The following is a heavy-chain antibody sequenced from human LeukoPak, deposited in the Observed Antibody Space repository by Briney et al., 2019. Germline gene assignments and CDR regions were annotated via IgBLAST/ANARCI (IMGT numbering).Heavy chain of an antibody. CDR1: GFTFGDYA. CDR2: IRSKAYGGTI. V-gene: IGHV3-49*04. CDR3: TRDQGMVPSPGDY. Sequence: GGSLRLSCTASGFTFGDYAMSWVRQAPGKGLEWVGFIRSKAYGGTIEYAASVKGRFTISRDDSKSIAYLQMNSLKTEDTAVYYCTRDQGMVPSPGDYWGQGTLVTVSS. D-gene: IGHD2-8*01. J-gene: IGHJ4*02.